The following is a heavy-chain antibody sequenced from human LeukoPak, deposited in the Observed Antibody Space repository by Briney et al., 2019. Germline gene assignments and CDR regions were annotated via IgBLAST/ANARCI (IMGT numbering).Heavy chain of an antibody. CDR2: IYHSGST. J-gene: IGHJ4*01. D-gene: IGHD1-26*01. CDR1: GYSISSGYY. V-gene: IGHV4-38-2*02. CDR3: ASGIVGANTNDY. Sequence: SETLSLTCTVSGYSISSGYYWGWIRQPPGKGLEWIGSIYHSGSTYYNPSLKSRVTISVDTSKNQFSLKLSSVTAADTAVYYCASGIVGANTNDYWGQGNLVNVSS.